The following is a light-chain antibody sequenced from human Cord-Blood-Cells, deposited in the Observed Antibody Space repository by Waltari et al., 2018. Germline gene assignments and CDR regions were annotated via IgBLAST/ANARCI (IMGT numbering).Light chain of an antibody. CDR3: QQSYSTPLT. CDR2: AAS. V-gene: IGKV1-39*01. J-gene: IGKJ4*01. Sequence: DIQMTQSLSSLSASVGDRVPITCRASQSISSYLNWYQQKPGKAPKLLIYAASSLQSGVPSRFSGSGSGTDFTLTISSLQPEDFATYYCQQSYSTPLTFGGGTKVEIK. CDR1: QSISSY.